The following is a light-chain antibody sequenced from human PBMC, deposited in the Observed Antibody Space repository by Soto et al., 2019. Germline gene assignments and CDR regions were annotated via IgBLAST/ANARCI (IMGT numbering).Light chain of an antibody. Sequence: DIVMTQSPDSLAVSLGERATINCKSSQSVLYSSNNKNYLAWYQQKSGQPPKLLIYWASTRESGVPDRFSGSGSGTDFTLTISSLQAEDVEVYYCQQYYSPWTFGQGTKVESK. J-gene: IGKJ1*01. V-gene: IGKV4-1*01. CDR2: WAS. CDR3: QQYYSPWT. CDR1: QSVLYSSNNKNY.